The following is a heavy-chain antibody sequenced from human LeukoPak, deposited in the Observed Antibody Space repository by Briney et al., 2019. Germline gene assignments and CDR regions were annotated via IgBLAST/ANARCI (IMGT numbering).Heavy chain of an antibody. Sequence: PGGSLRLSCAASGFTFSSYATHWVRQAPGKGLEWLTVISYDGATFYADSVKGRFTISRDTSKNTLYLQMNGLRAEDTALYYCATCSSASCYWGGDYWGQGTQVIVSS. J-gene: IGHJ4*02. CDR3: ATCSSASCYWGGDY. CDR2: ISYDGAT. CDR1: GFTFSSYA. V-gene: IGHV3-23*01. D-gene: IGHD2-2*01.